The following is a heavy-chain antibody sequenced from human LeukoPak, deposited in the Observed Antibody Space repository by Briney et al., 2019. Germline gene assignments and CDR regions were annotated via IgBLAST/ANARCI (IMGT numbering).Heavy chain of an antibody. CDR1: GVTFRNSW. CDR3: SRSLDH. J-gene: IGHJ4*02. V-gene: IGHV3-7*05. CDR2: IKPDGSEK. Sequence: GGSLRLSCAASGVTFRNSWMDWVRQTPGRGLEWVANIKPDGSEKYFVDSVKGRFTISRDNANKSIYLQMNSLRVEDTAVYYCSRSLDHWGQGILVTVSS.